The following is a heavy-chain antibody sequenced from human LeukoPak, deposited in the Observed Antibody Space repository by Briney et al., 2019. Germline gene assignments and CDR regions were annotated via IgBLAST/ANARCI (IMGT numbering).Heavy chain of an antibody. V-gene: IGHV4-61*08. Sequence: SETLSLTCTVSGGSISSGGYYWSWIRQHPGKGLEWIGYIYYSGSPNYNPSLKSRVTISVDTSKNQFSLKLSSVTAADTAVYYCARGGYRDAFDIWGQGSMVTVSS. CDR1: GGSISSGGYY. D-gene: IGHD5-18*01. CDR3: ARGGYRDAFDI. CDR2: IYYSGSP. J-gene: IGHJ3*02.